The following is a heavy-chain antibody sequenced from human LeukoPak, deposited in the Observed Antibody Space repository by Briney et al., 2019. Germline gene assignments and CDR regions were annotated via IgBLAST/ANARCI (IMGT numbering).Heavy chain of an antibody. CDR1: GFTFSSYS. CDR2: ISSSSTI. D-gene: IGHD2-2*01. J-gene: IGHJ4*02. Sequence: GGSLRLSCAASGFTFSSYSMNWVRQAPGKGLEWVSYISSSSTIYYADSVKGRFTISRDNSKNTLYLQMNSLRAEDTAVYYCARDRCSSISCFALDYWGQGTLVTVSS. V-gene: IGHV3-48*01. CDR3: ARDRCSSISCFALDY.